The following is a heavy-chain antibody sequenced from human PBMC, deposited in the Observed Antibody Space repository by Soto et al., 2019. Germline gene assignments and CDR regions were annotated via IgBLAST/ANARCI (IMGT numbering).Heavy chain of an antibody. CDR2: INHSGRT. CDR1: GGSFSGYY. D-gene: IGHD1-26*01. V-gene: IGHV4-34*01. CDR3: APPSGNHHYYGMDV. J-gene: IGHJ6*02. Sequence: PSETLSLTCTVYGGSFSGYYWSWIRQPPGKGLEWIGEINHSGRTNYNPSLKSRVTISVDTSKNQFSLKLSSVTAADTAVYYCAPPSGNHHYYGMDVWGQGTTVTVSS.